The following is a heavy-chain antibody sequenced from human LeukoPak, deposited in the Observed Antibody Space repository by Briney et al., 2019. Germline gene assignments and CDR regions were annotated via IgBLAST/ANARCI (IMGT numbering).Heavy chain of an antibody. CDR2: ISSSSSYI. CDR1: GFTFSSYS. V-gene: IGHV3-21*01. J-gene: IGHJ4*02. CDR3: ARDSSSILVVRGVDY. Sequence: GGSLRLSCAASGFTFSSYSMNWVRQAPGKGLEWVSSISSSSSYIYYADSVKGRFTISRDNAKNSLYLQMNSLRAEDTAVYYCARDSSSILVVRGVDYWGQGTLVTVSS. D-gene: IGHD3-10*01.